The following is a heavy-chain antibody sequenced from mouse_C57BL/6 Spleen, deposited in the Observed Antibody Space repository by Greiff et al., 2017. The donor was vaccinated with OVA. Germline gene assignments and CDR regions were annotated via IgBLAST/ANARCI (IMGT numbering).Heavy chain of an antibody. J-gene: IGHJ1*03. CDR3: ARRSVVARSYWYFDV. CDR1: GYTFTSYW. V-gene: IGHV1-59*01. Sequence: QVQLQQSGAELVRPGTSVKLSCKASGYTFTSYWMHWVKQRPGQGLEWIGVIDPSDSYTNYNQKFKGKATLTVDTSSSTAYMQLSSLTSEDSAVSYCARRSVVARSYWYFDVWGTGTTVTVSS. CDR2: IDPSDSYT. D-gene: IGHD1-1*01.